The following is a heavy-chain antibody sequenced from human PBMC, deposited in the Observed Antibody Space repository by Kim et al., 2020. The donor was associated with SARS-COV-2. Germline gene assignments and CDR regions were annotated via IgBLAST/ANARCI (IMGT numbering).Heavy chain of an antibody. CDR2: IKSKTDGGTT. V-gene: IGHV3-15*01. CDR1: GFSFSNAW. J-gene: IGHJ4*02. CDR3: TPLGIVVVD. D-gene: IGHD2-2*01. Sequence: GGSLRLSCAASGFSFSNAWMSWVRQAPGKGLEWLGRIKSKTDGGTTEYAATVKGRFTISRDDSKNTLYLQMNSLKTEDTAVYYCTPLGIVVVDWGQGTLVTVSS.